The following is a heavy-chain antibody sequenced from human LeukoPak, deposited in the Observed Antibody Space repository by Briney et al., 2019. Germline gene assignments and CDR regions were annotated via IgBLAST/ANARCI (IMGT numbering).Heavy chain of an antibody. CDR3: ASSGSYRFDY. CDR1: GLSLSNYP. V-gene: IGHV3-30*07. CDR2: ITYDGAFDGGKT. J-gene: IGHJ4*02. Sequence: GGSLRLSCEASGLSLSNYPMHWVRQAPGKGLEWITLITYDGAFDGGKTYYADSAKGRFTVSRDKSKNTLFLQMNSLRDEDTAVYYCASSGSYRFDYWGQGTLVTVSS. D-gene: IGHD1-26*01.